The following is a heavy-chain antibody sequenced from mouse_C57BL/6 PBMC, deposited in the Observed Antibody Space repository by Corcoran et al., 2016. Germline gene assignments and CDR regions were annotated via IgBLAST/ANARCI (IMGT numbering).Heavy chain of an antibody. CDR1: GYTFTDYN. V-gene: IGHV1-18*01. CDR2: INPNNGGT. D-gene: IGHD1-1*01. J-gene: IGHJ2*01. CDR3: ARRRLYYGSSFFDY. Sequence: EVQLQQSGPELVKPGASVKIPCKASGYTFTDYNMDWVKQSHGKSLEWIGDINPNNGGTIYNQKFKGKATLTVDKSSSTAYMELRSLTSEDTAVYYCARRRLYYGSSFFDYWGQGTTLTVSS.